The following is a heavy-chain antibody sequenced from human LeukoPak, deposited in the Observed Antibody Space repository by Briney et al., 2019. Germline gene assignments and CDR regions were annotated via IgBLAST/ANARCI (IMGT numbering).Heavy chain of an antibody. D-gene: IGHD6-13*01. CDR1: GFTFSSYA. Sequence: GGPLRLSCGASGFTFSSYAMTWVREAPGKGLEGVSANSSSGCSTFYADSVKGRFTTSRENSKNTLYPQMNSLRAEDTAIYYRAKASSSSWYRPLDYWGQGTLVTVSS. J-gene: IGHJ4*02. CDR2: NSSSGCST. V-gene: IGHV3-23*01. CDR3: AKASSSSWYRPLDY.